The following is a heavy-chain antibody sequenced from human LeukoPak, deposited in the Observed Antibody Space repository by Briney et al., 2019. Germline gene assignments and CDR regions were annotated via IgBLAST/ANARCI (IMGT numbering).Heavy chain of an antibody. V-gene: IGHV4-61*02. D-gene: IGHD6-13*01. CDR3: AREGISSTFDY. Sequence: PSQTLSLTCTVSGDSISTGSYYWSWIRQPAGRGLEWIGRIYTSGSTKYNPPLKSRVTISLDASKNQFSLKLISVTAADTAVYYCAREGISSTFDYWGQGTLVTVSS. CDR2: IYTSGST. CDR1: GDSISTGSYY. J-gene: IGHJ4*02.